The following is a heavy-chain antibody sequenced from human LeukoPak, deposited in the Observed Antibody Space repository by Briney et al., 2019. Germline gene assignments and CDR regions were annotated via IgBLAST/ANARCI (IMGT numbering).Heavy chain of an antibody. Sequence: ASVKVSCKASGYTFTSYDMNWVRQATGQGLEWMGWMNPNSGNTGYAQKLQGRVTMTRNTSISTAYMELSSLRSEDTAVYYCARSLRAAALDYWGQGTLVTVSS. D-gene: IGHD6-13*01. V-gene: IGHV1-8*01. J-gene: IGHJ4*02. CDR3: ARSLRAAALDY. CDR1: GYTFTSYD. CDR2: MNPNSGNT.